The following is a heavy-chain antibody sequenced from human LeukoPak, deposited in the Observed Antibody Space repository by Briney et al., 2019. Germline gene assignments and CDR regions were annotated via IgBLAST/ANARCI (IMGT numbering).Heavy chain of an antibody. CDR3: ARGPSFSNSLYYYYYYMDV. V-gene: IGHV1-18*01. J-gene: IGHJ6*03. D-gene: IGHD4-11*01. Sequence: ASVKVSCRASGYTFTTYGISWVRQAPGQGLEWMGWISPYNGDTNYAQKLQGRVTMTTGTSTSTAYMELRSLRDDDTAVYFCARGPSFSNSLYYYYYYMDVWAKGTAVTVSS. CDR2: ISPYNGDT. CDR1: GYTFTTYG.